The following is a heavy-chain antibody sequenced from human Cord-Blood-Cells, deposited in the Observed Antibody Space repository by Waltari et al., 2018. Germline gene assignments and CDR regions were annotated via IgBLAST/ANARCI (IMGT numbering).Heavy chain of an antibody. CDR1: GYTFTSYG. D-gene: IGHD2-8*02. CDR2: ISAYNGNT. CDR3: ARETSDCTGGVCYDY. J-gene: IGHJ4*02. V-gene: IGHV1-18*01. Sequence: QVQLVQSGAEVKKPGASVTVSCTASGYTFTSYGISCVRQAPGQGLEWMGWISAYNGNTNYAQKLQGRVTMTTDTSTSTAYMELRSLRSDDTAVYYCARETSDCTGGVCYDYWGQGTLVTVSS.